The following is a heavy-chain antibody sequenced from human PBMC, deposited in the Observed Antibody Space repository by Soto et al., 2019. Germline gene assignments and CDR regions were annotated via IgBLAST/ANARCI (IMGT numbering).Heavy chain of an antibody. Sequence: ASVKVSCKVSGYTLTELSMHWVRQAPGEGLEWMGGFDPEDGETIYAQKFQGRVTMTEDTSTDTAYMELSSLRSEDTAVYYCATENPAKFLKLPVRFQFDYWGLGTLVTVSS. D-gene: IGHD3-3*01. V-gene: IGHV1-24*01. J-gene: IGHJ4*02. CDR3: ATENPAKFLKLPVRFQFDY. CDR1: GYTLTELS. CDR2: FDPEDGET.